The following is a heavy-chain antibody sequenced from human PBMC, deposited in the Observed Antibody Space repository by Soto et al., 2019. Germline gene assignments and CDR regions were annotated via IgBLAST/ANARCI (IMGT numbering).Heavy chain of an antibody. CDR3: RRSSRYSTDV. V-gene: IGHV4-39*01. J-gene: IGHJ6*02. CDR1: GASIRSSAY. CDR2: IYSIGNT. Sequence: PSETLSLTCTVSGASIRSSAYWGWIRQPPGKGLEWIGSIYSIGNTYYNPSLKSGVTISADTSKNQLSLNLISVTAADTAVYYCRRSSRYSTDVWGQGITVTVSS. D-gene: IGHD6-19*01.